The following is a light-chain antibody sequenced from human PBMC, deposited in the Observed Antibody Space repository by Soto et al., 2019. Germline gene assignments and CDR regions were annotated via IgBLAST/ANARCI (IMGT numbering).Light chain of an antibody. CDR1: QGIRHD. CDR3: LQHSTYPLT. J-gene: IGKJ1*01. CDR2: AAS. V-gene: IGKV1-17*01. Sequence: DIQMTQFPSSLSASVGDRVTITCRASQGIRHDLGWYQQKPGKAPKRLIYAASSLQSGVPSRFRGSGSGIEFTLAIISLQPEDSATFYCLQHSTYPLTFGQGTKVEIK.